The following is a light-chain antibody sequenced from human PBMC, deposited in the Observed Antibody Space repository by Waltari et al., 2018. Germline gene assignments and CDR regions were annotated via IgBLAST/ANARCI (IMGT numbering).Light chain of an antibody. Sequence: QSVLSQPPSASGTPGQRVTISCSGTSPNVGSNYVYCYQHLPGTVPKLLIYRNVQRPSGVPDRFSGSKSGTSASLAISGLQSEDESDYYCAVWDDSLIGRVFGGGTKLTVL. CDR3: AVWDDSLIGRV. CDR1: SPNVGSNY. J-gene: IGLJ3*02. CDR2: RNV. V-gene: IGLV1-47*01.